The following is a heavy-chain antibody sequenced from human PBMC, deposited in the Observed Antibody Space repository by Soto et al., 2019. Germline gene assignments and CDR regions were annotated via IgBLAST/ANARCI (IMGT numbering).Heavy chain of an antibody. Sequence: GGSLRLSCAASGFTFSSYGMHWVRQAPGKGLEWVAVIWYDGSNKYYADSVKGRFTISRDNSKNRLYLQMNSLRAEDTAVYYCARDFYDYIWGSYRYLYYFDYWGQGTLVTVSS. CDR1: GFTFSSYG. V-gene: IGHV3-33*01. CDR2: IWYDGSNK. D-gene: IGHD3-16*02. CDR3: ARDFYDYIWGSYRYLYYFDY. J-gene: IGHJ4*02.